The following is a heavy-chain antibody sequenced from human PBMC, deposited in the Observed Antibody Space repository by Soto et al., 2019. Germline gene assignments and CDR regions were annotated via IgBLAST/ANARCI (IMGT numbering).Heavy chain of an antibody. CDR3: ATARGNTMVRGVAYFDY. CDR1: GGSFSGYY. Sequence: SETLSLTCAVYGGSFSGYYWSRIRQPPGKGLEWIGEINHSGSTNYNPSLKSRVTISVDTSKNQFSLKLSSVTAADTAVYYCATARGNTMVRGVAYFDYWGQGTLVTVSS. V-gene: IGHV4-34*01. CDR2: INHSGST. J-gene: IGHJ4*02. D-gene: IGHD3-10*01.